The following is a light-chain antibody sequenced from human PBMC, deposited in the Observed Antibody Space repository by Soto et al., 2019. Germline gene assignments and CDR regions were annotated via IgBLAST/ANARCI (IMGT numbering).Light chain of an antibody. CDR2: GTT. J-gene: IGKJ4*01. V-gene: IGKV3-20*01. CDR3: QHYGRVRLT. CDR1: QSVTSY. Sequence: VLPQSPITLSLSPGERATLSCRASQSVTSYLAWYQQKPGHAPRLLIYGTTFRATDVTDRFPAGGSGTAFTPTFGLLEPEDYAVYCCQHYGRVRLTFGGGTKV.